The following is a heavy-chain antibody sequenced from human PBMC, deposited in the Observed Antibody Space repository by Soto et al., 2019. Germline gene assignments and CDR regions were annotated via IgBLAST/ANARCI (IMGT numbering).Heavy chain of an antibody. CDR1: RLTYDDYT. CDR3: AKASLHYYDSSGYYDYFDY. D-gene: IGHD3-22*01. V-gene: IGHV3-43*01. J-gene: IGHJ4*02. CDR2: ISWDGGST. Sequence: GGSLRLSCAASRLTYDDYTMNWVRQAPGKGLDWVSLISWDGGSTYYADSVKGRFTISRDNSKNSLYLQMNSLRTEDTALYYCAKASLHYYDSSGYYDYFDYWGQGTLVTVSS.